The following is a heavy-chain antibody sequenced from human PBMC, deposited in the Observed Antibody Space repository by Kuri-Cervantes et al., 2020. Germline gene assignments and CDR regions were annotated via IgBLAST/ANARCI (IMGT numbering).Heavy chain of an antibody. CDR2: IYPGDSDT. V-gene: IGHV5-51*01. J-gene: IGHJ4*02. D-gene: IGHD6-19*01. CDR3: ARLRGEAVALYYFDY. CDR1: GYRFTNYW. Sequence: GSLRLSCEVSGYRFTNYWIGWVRQMPGKGLEWMAIIYPGDSDTRYSPSFQGQVTISADKSISTAYLQWSSLKASDTAMYYCARLRGEAVALYYFDYWGQGTLVTVSS.